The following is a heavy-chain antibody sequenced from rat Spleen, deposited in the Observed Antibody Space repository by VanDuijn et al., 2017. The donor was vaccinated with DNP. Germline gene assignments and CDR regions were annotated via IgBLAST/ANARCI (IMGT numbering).Heavy chain of an antibody. CDR3: ARLRLEWEVRAMDA. CDR2: ISYVGST. Sequence: EVQLQESGPGLVKPSQSLSLTCSVTGYSITSNYWGWIRKFPGSEMEWIGHISYVGSTRYNPSLKSRISITRDTSKNQFFLQLNSLTTEDTATYYCARLRLEWEVRAMDAWGQGTSVTVSS. V-gene: IGHV3-1*01. J-gene: IGHJ4*01. D-gene: IGHD1-1*01. CDR1: GYSITSNY.